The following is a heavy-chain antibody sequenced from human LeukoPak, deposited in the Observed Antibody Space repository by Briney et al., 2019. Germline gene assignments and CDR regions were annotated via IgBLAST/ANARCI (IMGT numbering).Heavy chain of an antibody. D-gene: IGHD6-13*01. CDR1: GFTFSSYS. CDR3: AKAHPAAANYKYYFDY. CDR2: ISGSGGST. J-gene: IGHJ4*02. V-gene: IGHV3-23*01. Sequence: GGSLRLSCAASGFTFSSYSMNWVRQAPGKGLEWVSAISGSGGSTYYADSVKGRFTISRDNSKNTLYLQMDSLRAEDTAVYYCAKAHPAAANYKYYFDYWGQGTLVTVSS.